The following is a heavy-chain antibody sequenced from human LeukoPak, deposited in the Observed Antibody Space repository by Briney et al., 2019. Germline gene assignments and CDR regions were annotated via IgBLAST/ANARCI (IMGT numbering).Heavy chain of an antibody. D-gene: IGHD2-21*01. CDR3: VRDVWGDREGFFEH. CDR1: GFSFRSYW. J-gene: IGHJ4*02. Sequence: PGGSLRLSCAASGFSFRSYWMHWVRQAPGKGLVWVSRINNDGTRASYAESVTGRFTMSRDNAKNTLYLQMNSLRAEDTAVYYCVRDVWGDREGFFEHWGQGTLVTVSS. V-gene: IGHV3-74*01. CDR2: INNDGTRA.